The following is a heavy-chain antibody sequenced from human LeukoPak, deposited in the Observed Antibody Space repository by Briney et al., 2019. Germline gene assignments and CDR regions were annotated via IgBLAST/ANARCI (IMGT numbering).Heavy chain of an antibody. J-gene: IGHJ4*02. D-gene: IGHD3-10*01. Sequence: GGSLRLSCAASGSTVTSNYMSWVRQAPGKGLEWVSGIYSGGTTYYAESVKGRFTISRDNSKNTLYLQMNSLRAEDTAVYYCAKDHTYYYGSGNYYAYYFDYWGQGTLVTVSS. CDR1: GSTVTSNY. CDR2: IYSGGTT. V-gene: IGHV3-66*01. CDR3: AKDHTYYYGSGNYYAYYFDY.